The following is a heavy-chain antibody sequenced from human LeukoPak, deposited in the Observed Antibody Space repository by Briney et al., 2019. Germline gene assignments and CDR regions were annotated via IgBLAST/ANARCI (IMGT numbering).Heavy chain of an antibody. J-gene: IGHJ4*02. V-gene: IGHV4-4*02. Sequence: PSGTLSLTCAVSGGSISISSSNWWSWVRQPPGKGLEWIGEIFHSGSTNYNPSLKSRVTISVDTSKNQFSLKLSSVTAADTAVYYCARGSKYYDILGWGQGTLVTVSS. D-gene: IGHD3-9*01. CDR3: ARGSKYYDILG. CDR1: GGSISISSSNW. CDR2: IFHSGST.